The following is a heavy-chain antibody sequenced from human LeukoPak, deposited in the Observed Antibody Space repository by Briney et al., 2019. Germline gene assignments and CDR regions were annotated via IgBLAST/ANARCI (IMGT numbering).Heavy chain of an antibody. V-gene: IGHV3-21*01. CDR1: GFTFSSYA. J-gene: IGHJ6*02. CDR2: ISSSSSYI. D-gene: IGHD3-22*01. CDR3: ARDQDDSSGYYPPGYYYYGMDV. Sequence: GGSLRLSCSASGFTFSSYAMHWVRQAPGKGLEWVSSISSSSSYIYYTDSVKGRFTISRDNAKNSLYLQMNSLRAEDTAVYYCARDQDDSSGYYPPGYYYYGMDVWGQGTTVTVSS.